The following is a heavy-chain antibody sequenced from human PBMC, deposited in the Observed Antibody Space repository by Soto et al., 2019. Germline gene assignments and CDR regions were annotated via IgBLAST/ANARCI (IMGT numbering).Heavy chain of an antibody. J-gene: IGHJ6*02. CDR1: GGTFSSYA. D-gene: IGHD6-13*01. CDR2: IIPIFGTA. CDR3: ARVGQQLDLYYYYGMDV. V-gene: IGHV1-69*13. Sequence: SVKVSCKASGGTFSSYAISWVRQAPGQGLEWMGGIIPIFGTANYAQKFQGRVTITADESTSTAYMELSSLRSEDTAVYYCARVGQQLDLYYYYGMDVWGQGTTVTVSS.